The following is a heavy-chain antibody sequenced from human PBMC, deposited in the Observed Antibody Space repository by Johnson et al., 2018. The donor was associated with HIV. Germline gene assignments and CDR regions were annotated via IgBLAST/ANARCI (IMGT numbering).Heavy chain of an antibody. CDR3: SKWNDSSGYIRGLDAFDI. CDR2: ISGSGGST. Sequence: VQLVESGGGVVRPGGSLRLSCAASGFTFDDYGMSWVRQAPGKGLEWVSGISGSGGSTYYADSVKGRFTISRDNSKNTLYLQMNSLRAEDTAVYYCSKWNDSSGYIRGLDAFDIWGRGTMVTVSS. J-gene: IGHJ3*02. D-gene: IGHD3-22*01. CDR1: GFTFDDYG. V-gene: IGHV3-23*04.